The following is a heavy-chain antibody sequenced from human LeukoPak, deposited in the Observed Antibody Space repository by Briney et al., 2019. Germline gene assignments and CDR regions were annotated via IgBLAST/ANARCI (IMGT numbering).Heavy chain of an antibody. D-gene: IGHD5-12*01. Sequence: SETLSLTCTVSGGSISSGDYYWSWIRQPPGKGLEWIGYIYYSGSTYYNPSLKSRVTISVDTSKNQFSLKLSSVTAADTAVYYCASSPKRRGNSGYDKYYFDYWGQGTLVTVSS. V-gene: IGHV4-30-4*01. CDR1: GGSISSGDYY. J-gene: IGHJ4*02. CDR3: ASSPKRRGNSGYDKYYFDY. CDR2: IYYSGST.